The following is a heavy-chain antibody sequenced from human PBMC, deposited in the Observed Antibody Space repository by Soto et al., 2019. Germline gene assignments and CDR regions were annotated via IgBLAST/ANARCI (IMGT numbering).Heavy chain of an antibody. CDR2: IYYSGST. CDR3: ARTYSSSWYYFDY. J-gene: IGHJ4*02. CDR1: GGSISSYY. V-gene: IGHV4-59*12. Sequence: PSETLSPTCTVSGGSISSYYWSWIRQPPGKGLEWIGYIYYSGSTNYNPSLKSRVTISVDTSKNQFSLQLNSVTPEDTAVYYCARTYSSSWYYFDYWGQGTLVTV. D-gene: IGHD6-13*01.